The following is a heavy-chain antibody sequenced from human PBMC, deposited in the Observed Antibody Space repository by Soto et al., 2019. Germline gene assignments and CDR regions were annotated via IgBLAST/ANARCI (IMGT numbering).Heavy chain of an antibody. J-gene: IGHJ3*02. CDR2: IYHSGST. V-gene: IGHV4-38-2*01. Sequence: TLSLTCAVSGYSISSGYYWGWIRQPPGKGLEWIGSIYHSGSTYYNPSLKSRVTISVDTSKNQFSLKLSSVTAADTAVYYCARAPVGATFGAFDIWGQGTMVTVSS. CDR3: ARAPVGATFGAFDI. CDR1: GYSISSGYY. D-gene: IGHD1-26*01.